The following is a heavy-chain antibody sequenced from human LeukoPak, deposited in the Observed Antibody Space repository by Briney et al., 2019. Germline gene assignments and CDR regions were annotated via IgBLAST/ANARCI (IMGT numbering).Heavy chain of an antibody. CDR1: GGSVSSGSYY. CDR3: ARKPVYYYYGMDV. J-gene: IGHJ6*02. Sequence: SETLSLTCTVSGGSVSSGSYYWSWIRQPPGKGLEWIGYIYYSGSTNYNPSLKSRVTISVDTSKNQFSLKLSSVTAADTAVYYCARKPVYYYYGMDVWGQGTTVTVSS. V-gene: IGHV4-61*01. CDR2: IYYSGST.